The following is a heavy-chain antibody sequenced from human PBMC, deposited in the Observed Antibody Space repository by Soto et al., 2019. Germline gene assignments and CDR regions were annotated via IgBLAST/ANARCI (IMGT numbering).Heavy chain of an antibody. D-gene: IGHD4-17*01. CDR2: ISTFNGNT. CDR3: ARGTVTSGRWFGP. V-gene: IGHV1-18*04. J-gene: IGHJ5*02. Sequence: QVHLVQSGTEVKEPGASVKVSCKSSASTFTGYTINWVRQAPGQGLEWMGGISTFNGNTKYAGNFEGRVTMTTNTSTATAYMELTSLTFDDTAVYFCARGTVTSGRWFGPWGQGTLVSVSS. CDR1: ASTFTGYT.